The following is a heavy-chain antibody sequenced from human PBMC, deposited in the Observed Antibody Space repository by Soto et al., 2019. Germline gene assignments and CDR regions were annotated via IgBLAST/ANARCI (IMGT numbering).Heavy chain of an antibody. Sequence: SETLSLTCAVSGGSISSSNWWSWVRQSPGKGLEWIGEIYHSGSTNYNPSLKSRVTISVDKSKNQFSLKLSSVTAADTAVYYCARLENCGGDCYPLKFDCWGQGTLVTVSS. D-gene: IGHD2-21*02. CDR1: GGSISSSNW. J-gene: IGHJ4*02. V-gene: IGHV4-4*02. CDR3: ARLENCGGDCYPLKFDC. CDR2: IYHSGST.